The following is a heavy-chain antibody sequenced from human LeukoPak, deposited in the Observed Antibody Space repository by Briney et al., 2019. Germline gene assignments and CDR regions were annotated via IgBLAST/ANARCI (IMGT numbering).Heavy chain of an antibody. CDR3: ATGVATAFSY. J-gene: IGHJ4*02. V-gene: IGHV1-2*02. Sequence: ASVKVSCKASGYTFTGYYMHWVRQAPGQGLECMAWINPDSGDSYSAPKFQGRVTMTRDTSISTASMELSWLSSDDTAVYYCATGVATAFSYWGQGTLVTVSS. CDR1: GYTFTGYY. D-gene: IGHD5-12*01. CDR2: INPDSGDS.